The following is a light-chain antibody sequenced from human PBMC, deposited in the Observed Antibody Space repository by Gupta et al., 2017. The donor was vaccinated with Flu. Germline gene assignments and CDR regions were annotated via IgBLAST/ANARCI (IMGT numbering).Light chain of an antibody. CDR1: QSVSSY. J-gene: IGKJ1*01. CDR2: DAS. CDR3: QQRSNWPGT. Sequence: PATLSLSPGERATLSCRASQSVSSYLAWYQQKPGQAPRLLIYDASNRATGIPARFSGSGSGTDFTLTISSLEPEDFAVYYCQQRSNWPGTFGQGTKVEIK. V-gene: IGKV3-11*01.